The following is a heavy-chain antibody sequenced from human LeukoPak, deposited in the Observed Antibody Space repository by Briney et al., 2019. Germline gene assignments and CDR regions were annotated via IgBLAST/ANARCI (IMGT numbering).Heavy chain of an antibody. V-gene: IGHV3-30*02. CDR2: IRYDGSNK. Sequence: PGGSLRLSCAASGFTFSSYGMHWVRQAPGKGLEWVAFIRYDGSNKYYADSVKGRFTISRDNSKNTLYLQMNSLRAEDTAVYYCAKGDRSGSYSYFDYWGQGTLVTVSS. D-gene: IGHD1-26*01. J-gene: IGHJ4*02. CDR1: GFTFSSYG. CDR3: AKGDRSGSYSYFDY.